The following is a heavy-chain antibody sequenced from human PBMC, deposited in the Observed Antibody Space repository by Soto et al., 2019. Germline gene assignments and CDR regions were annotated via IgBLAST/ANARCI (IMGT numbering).Heavy chain of an antibody. D-gene: IGHD2-15*01. V-gene: IGHV3-23*01. J-gene: IGHJ5*02. CDR3: AKDVDCTGGNCYFNWFDP. CDR1: GFTLSNFG. CDR2: ISGSGAVT. Sequence: GGSLRLSCATSGFTLSNFGMSWVRQAPGKGLEWVSSISGSGAVTHYADSVKGRFTISRDNSNNILYLQMNSLRAEDTALYYCAKDVDCTGGNCYFNWFDPWGQGTLVTVSS.